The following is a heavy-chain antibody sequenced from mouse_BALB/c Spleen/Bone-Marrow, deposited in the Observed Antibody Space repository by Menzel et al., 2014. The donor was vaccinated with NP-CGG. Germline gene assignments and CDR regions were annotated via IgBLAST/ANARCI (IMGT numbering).Heavy chain of an antibody. Sequence: EVKVVDSGTVLARPGASVKMSCKASGYTFTSYWMHWVKQRPGQDLEWIGAIYPGNSDTSYNQKFKGKAKLTAVTSTSTAYMELSSLTNEDSAVYYCTSDYDDYWGQGTTLTVSS. D-gene: IGHD2-4*01. J-gene: IGHJ2*01. CDR3: TSDYDDY. CDR2: IYPGNSDT. CDR1: GYTFTSYW. V-gene: IGHV1-5*01.